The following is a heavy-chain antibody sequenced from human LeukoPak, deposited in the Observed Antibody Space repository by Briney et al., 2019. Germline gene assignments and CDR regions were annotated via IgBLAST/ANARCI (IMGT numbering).Heavy chain of an antibody. D-gene: IGHD3-22*01. CDR3: ATHYYDSSGYYPFDY. J-gene: IGHJ4*02. Sequence: PGGSLRLSCAASGFTFSSYAMSWVRQAPGKGLEWVSAISGSGGSTYYADSVKGRFTISRDNSQNTLYLQMNSLRAEDTAVYYCATHYYDSSGYYPFDYWGQGTLVTVSS. CDR1: GFTFSSYA. CDR2: ISGSGGST. V-gene: IGHV3-23*01.